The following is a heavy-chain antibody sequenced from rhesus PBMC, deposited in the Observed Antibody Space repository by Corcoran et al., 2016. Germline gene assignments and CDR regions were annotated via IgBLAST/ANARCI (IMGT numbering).Heavy chain of an antibody. J-gene: IGHJ4*01. Sequence: QVQLQESGPGVVKPSETLSLTCAVSGGSISDSYRWSWIRQPPGKGLEWIGYIYGSSTSTNYHPSLKSRVTISKDTSKNQFSLKLSSVTAADTAVYYCARDRIYYYFDYWGQGVLVTVSS. CDR1: GGSISDSYR. D-gene: IGHD2-2*01. CDR3: ARDRIYYYFDY. V-gene: IGHV4S10*01. CDR2: IYGSSTST.